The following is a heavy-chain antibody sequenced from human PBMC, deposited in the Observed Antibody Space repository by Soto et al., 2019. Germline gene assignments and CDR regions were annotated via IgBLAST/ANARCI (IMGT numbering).Heavy chain of an antibody. D-gene: IGHD3-22*01. J-gene: IGHJ4*02. V-gene: IGHV3-33*06. CDR2: IWCDGGDT. Sequence: PGGSLRLSCAASGFTFSDYGMHWVRQAPGKGLEWVAVIWCDGGDTYYADSVKGRFTISRDNSKNTLYLQMNSLRAEDTAVYYCAKRHYYDSSGYLYDYWGQGTLVTVSS. CDR1: GFTFSDYG. CDR3: AKRHYYDSSGYLYDY.